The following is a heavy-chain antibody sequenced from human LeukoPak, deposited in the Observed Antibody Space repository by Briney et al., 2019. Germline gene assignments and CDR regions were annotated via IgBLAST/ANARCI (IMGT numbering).Heavy chain of an antibody. Sequence: SGTLSLTCAVSGGSISSSNWWSWVRQPPGKGLEWIGSIYYSGSTHYNPSLQSRVTVSVDTSKNHFSLKLRSVTAADTAVYYCARHVFHSSTWYGPIDYWGQGTLVTVSS. CDR2: IYYSGST. CDR1: GGSISSSNW. J-gene: IGHJ4*02. V-gene: IGHV4-4*02. CDR3: ARHVFHSSTWYGPIDY. D-gene: IGHD6-13*01.